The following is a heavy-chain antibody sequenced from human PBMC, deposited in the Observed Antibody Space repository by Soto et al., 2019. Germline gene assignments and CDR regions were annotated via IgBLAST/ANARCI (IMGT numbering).Heavy chain of an antibody. CDR3: AKDFRSNVRYSGGNFFDS. Sequence: EVQLVESGGGLVQPGRSLRLSCTASGFRLDDYAMHWVRQVPGKGLEWVSGISWNNGGTGYADSVKGRFTITRDNVKNSLYLQMDNLRPEDTALYYCAKDFRSNVRYSGGNFFDSWGQGTLVTVSS. CDR2: ISWNNGGT. J-gene: IGHJ4*02. CDR1: GFRLDDYA. D-gene: IGHD2-21*01. V-gene: IGHV3-9*01.